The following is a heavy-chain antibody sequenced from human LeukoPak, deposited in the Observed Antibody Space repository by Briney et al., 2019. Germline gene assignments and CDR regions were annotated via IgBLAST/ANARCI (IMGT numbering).Heavy chain of an antibody. CDR2: ISYSGNT. V-gene: IGHV4-39*07. Sequence: SETLSLTCTVSGGSVSSSNYYWGWIRQPPGKGLEWIGSISYSGNTYYIPSLKSRVTISLDTSKSQFSLKLTSVTAADTAVYYCARGGGSYYVESEYYFDYWGQGTLVTVSS. J-gene: IGHJ4*02. CDR3: ARGGGSYYVESEYYFDY. CDR1: GGSVSSSNYY. D-gene: IGHD1-26*01.